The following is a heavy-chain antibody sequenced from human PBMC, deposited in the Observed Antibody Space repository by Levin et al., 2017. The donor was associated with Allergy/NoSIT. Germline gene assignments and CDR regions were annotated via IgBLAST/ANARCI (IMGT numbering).Heavy chain of an antibody. CDR2: INTNTGNP. CDR1: GYTFTSYA. CDR3: ARDRQGRYCSSTSCYSSPGIDY. V-gene: IGHV7-4-1*02. Sequence: GESLKISCKASGYTFTSYAMNWVRQAPGQGLEWMGWINTNTGNPTYAQGFTGRFVFSLDTSVSTAYLQISSLKAEDTAVYYCARDRQGRYCSSTSCYSSPGIDYWGQGTLVTVSS. J-gene: IGHJ4*02. D-gene: IGHD2-2*02.